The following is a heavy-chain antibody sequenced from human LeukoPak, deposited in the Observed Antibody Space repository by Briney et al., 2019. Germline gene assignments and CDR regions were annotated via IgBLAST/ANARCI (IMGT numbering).Heavy chain of an antibody. CDR3: AKGAKEGWLHQNYFDY. CDR1: GFTFDDYA. D-gene: IGHD5-24*01. J-gene: IGHJ4*02. Sequence: GRSLRLSCAASGFTFDDYAMHWVRPAPGKGVEWVSGISWNSGSIGYADSVKDRFTPSRDNAKNSLYLQMNSLRAEDTALYYCAKGAKEGWLHQNYFDYWGQGTLVTVSS. CDR2: ISWNSGSI. V-gene: IGHV3-9*01.